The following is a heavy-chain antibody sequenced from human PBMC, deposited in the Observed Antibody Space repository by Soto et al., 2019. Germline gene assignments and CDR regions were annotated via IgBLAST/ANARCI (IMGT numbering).Heavy chain of an antibody. CDR3: ARDPLSSFAIDV. V-gene: IGHV1-69*13. J-gene: IGHJ6*02. Sequence: GASVKVSCKASGDTFSSYAISWVRQAPGKGLEWMGKIIPTFGRTNYAQKFQGRLTISADDSTSTAYMELTSLESDDTAVYYCARDPLSSFAIDVWGQGTTVTVSS. CDR1: GDTFSSYA. CDR2: IIPTFGRT. D-gene: IGHD3-10*02.